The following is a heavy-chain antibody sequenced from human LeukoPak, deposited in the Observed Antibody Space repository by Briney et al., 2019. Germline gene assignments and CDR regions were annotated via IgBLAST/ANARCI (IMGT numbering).Heavy chain of an antibody. V-gene: IGHV3-23*01. D-gene: IGHD2-2*01. J-gene: IGHJ6*02. CDR2: ISGSGGST. CDR3: AKAEGYCSSTSCQVNGMDV. CDR1: GFTSSNLA. Sequence: GGSLSPSCAASGFTSSNLAMSGARQAPGKGLEWVSAISGSGGSTYYADSVKGRFTISRDNSKSTMYMKINSLRAEDTAVYYCAKAEGYCSSTSCQVNGMDVWGQGTTVTVSS.